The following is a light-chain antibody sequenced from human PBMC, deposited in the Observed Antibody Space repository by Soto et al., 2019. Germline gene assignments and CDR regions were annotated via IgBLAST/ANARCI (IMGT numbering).Light chain of an antibody. J-gene: IGLJ3*02. Sequence: QSVLTQPASVSGSPGQSITISCTGTSSDVGSSNLVSWYQQHPGKAPKLMIYEGSKRPSGVSDRFSGSKTGNTASLTISGLQAEDEGDYYWCSYAGSSTWVFGGGTKVTVL. CDR1: SSDVGSSNL. CDR2: EGS. CDR3: CSYAGSSTWV. V-gene: IGLV2-23*01.